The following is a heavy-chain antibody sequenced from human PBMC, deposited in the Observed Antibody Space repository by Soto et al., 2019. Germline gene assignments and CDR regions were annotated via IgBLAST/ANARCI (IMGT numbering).Heavy chain of an antibody. CDR2: INPQTGGT. Sequence: GASVKVSCKASGYTFTGYYIHWVREAPGQGLEWMGWINPQTGGTSYAQKFQGRVTLSRDTSINTAYLELSRLTFDDATVYFCARERYQVISDGMDVWGQGTTV. CDR1: GYTFTGYY. CDR3: ARERYQVISDGMDV. J-gene: IGHJ6*02. D-gene: IGHD2-2*01. V-gene: IGHV1-2*02.